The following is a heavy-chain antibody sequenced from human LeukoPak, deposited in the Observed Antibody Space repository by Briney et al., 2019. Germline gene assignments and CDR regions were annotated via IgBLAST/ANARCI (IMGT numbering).Heavy chain of an antibody. J-gene: IGHJ4*02. D-gene: IGHD3-22*01. CDR2: IIPIFGTA. CDR3: ARDLYYYDSSGYSPYYFDY. Sequence: ASVKVSCKASGGTFSSYAISWVRQAAGQGLEWMGRIIPIFGTANYAQKFQGRVTITTDESTSTAYMELSSLRSEDTAVYYCARDLYYYDSSGYSPYYFDYWGQGTLVTVSS. V-gene: IGHV1-69*05. CDR1: GGTFSSYA.